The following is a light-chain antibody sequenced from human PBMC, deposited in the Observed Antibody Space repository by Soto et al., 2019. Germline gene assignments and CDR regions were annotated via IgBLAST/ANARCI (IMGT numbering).Light chain of an antibody. CDR2: EVS. CDR3: SSYTSSTTRV. CDR1: SSDVGGYKY. V-gene: IGLV2-14*01. J-gene: IGLJ3*02. Sequence: QSVLTQSASVSGSPGQSITISCTGTSSDVGGYKYVSWYQQYPGKAPKLLIYEVSNRPSGVSNRFSGSKSGNTASLIISGLQAEDEADYYCSSYTSSTTRVFGGGTKLTVL.